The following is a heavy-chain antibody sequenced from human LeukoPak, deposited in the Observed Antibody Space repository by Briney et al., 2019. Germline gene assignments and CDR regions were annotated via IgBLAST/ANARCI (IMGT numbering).Heavy chain of an antibody. CDR3: AKDSRSGSYCRDFDY. J-gene: IGHJ4*02. Sequence: PGRSLRLSCAASGFTFADYAMHSVRQAPGKGLEWVSGIRWDSGSIGYADSVKGRFTISRDNAKNSLYLQMNSLRAEDTALYYCAKDSRSGSYCRDFDYWGQGTLVTVSS. D-gene: IGHD1-26*01. CDR2: IRWDSGSI. CDR1: GFTFADYA. V-gene: IGHV3-9*01.